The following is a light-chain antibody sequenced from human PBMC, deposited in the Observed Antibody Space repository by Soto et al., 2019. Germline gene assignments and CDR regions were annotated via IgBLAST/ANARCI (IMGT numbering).Light chain of an antibody. Sequence: EIVMTQSPATLSVSPGERPTLSFRATQSVSRNLACYQQTPAHAPRLIXYGASTRATGIPDRFSGGGSGTELTLTISSLQSEDFAVYYYQQYNNWRPITFGQGTRLENK. CDR2: GAS. J-gene: IGKJ5*01. V-gene: IGKV3-15*01. CDR1: QSVSRN. CDR3: QQYNNWRPIT.